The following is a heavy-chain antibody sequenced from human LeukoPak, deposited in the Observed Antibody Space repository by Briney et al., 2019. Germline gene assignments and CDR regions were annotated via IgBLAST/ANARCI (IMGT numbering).Heavy chain of an antibody. Sequence: KTGGSLRLSCAGSGFTFSSYAMSWVRQAPGQGLEWVSVISDSGDYTSYADSVRGRFTISRDNSRNTLYLQMISLRPEDTAVYYCAKDTSIGKYCTNGVCSPFDYWGQGTLVTVSS. D-gene: IGHD2-8*01. CDR2: ISDSGDYT. J-gene: IGHJ4*02. CDR1: GFTFSSYA. CDR3: AKDTSIGKYCTNGVCSPFDY. V-gene: IGHV3-23*01.